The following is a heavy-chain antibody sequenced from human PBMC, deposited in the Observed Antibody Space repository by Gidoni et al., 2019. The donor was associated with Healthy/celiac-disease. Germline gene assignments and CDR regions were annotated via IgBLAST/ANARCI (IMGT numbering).Heavy chain of an antibody. D-gene: IGHD3-10*01. CDR1: GGSFSGYY. J-gene: IGHJ4*02. Sequence: QVQLQQWGAGLLKPSETLSLTCAVSGGSFSGYYWSWIRQPPGKGREWIGEINHSGSTNYNPSLKSRVTISVDTSKNQFSLKLSSVTAADTAVYYCARGGRGITMVRGSDYWGQGTLVTVSS. V-gene: IGHV4-34*01. CDR2: INHSGST. CDR3: ARGGRGITMVRGSDY.